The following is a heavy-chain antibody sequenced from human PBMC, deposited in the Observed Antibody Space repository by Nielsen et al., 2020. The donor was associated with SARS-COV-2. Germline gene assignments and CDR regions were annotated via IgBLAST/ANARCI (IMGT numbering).Heavy chain of an antibody. Sequence: SVKVSCKASGGTFSRFAISWVRQAPGQGLEWMGGIIPSFGTANYAQKFQGRVTITADRSTSTAYMELSSLRSEDTAVYYCARGGPTVNYYYYYGMDVWGQGTTVTVSS. CDR1: GGTFSRFA. J-gene: IGHJ6*02. V-gene: IGHV1-69*06. D-gene: IGHD4-11*01. CDR2: IIPSFGTA. CDR3: ARGGPTVNYYYYYGMDV.